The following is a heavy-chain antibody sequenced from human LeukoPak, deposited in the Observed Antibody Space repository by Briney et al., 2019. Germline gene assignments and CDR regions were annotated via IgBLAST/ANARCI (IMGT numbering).Heavy chain of an antibody. CDR1: GFTFSSYG. J-gene: IGHJ4*02. V-gene: IGHV3-30*02. D-gene: IGHD6-13*01. CDR3: ARATSSSWSCDY. CDR2: IRYDGSNK. Sequence: PGGSLRLSCAASGFTFSSYGMHWVRQAPGKGLEWVAFIRYDGSNKYYADSVKGRFTISRDNSKNTLYLRMNSLRAEDTAVYYCARATSSSWSCDYWGQGTLVTVSS.